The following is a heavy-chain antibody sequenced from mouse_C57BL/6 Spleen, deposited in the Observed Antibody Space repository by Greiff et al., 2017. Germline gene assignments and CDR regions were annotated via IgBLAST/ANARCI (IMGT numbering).Heavy chain of an antibody. CDR2: IWTGGGT. D-gene: IGHD1-1*01. Sequence: VQLQQSGPGLVAPSQSLSITCTVSGFSLTSYAISWVRQPPGKGLEWLGVIWTGGGTNYNSALKSRLSISKDNSKSQVFLKMNSLQTDDTARYYCARMYYGSHYAMDYWGQGTSVTVSS. CDR1: GFSLTSYA. CDR3: ARMYYGSHYAMDY. J-gene: IGHJ4*01. V-gene: IGHV2-9-1*01.